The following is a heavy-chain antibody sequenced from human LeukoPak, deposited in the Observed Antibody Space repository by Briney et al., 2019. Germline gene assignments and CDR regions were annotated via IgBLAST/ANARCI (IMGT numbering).Heavy chain of an antibody. V-gene: IGHV3-21*01. CDR1: GFTFSSYS. CDR3: ARGSYLAMVRGKGDFDY. Sequence: GGSLRLSCAASGFTFSSYSMNWVRQAPGKGLEWVSSISSSSSYIYYADSVKGRFTISRDNAKNSLYLQMNSLSAEDTAVYYCARGSYLAMVRGKGDFDYWGQGTLVTVSS. CDR2: ISSSSSYI. J-gene: IGHJ4*02. D-gene: IGHD3-10*01.